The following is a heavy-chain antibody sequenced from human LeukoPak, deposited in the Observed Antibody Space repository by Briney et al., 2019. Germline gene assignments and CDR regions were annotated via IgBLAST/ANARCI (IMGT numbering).Heavy chain of an antibody. D-gene: IGHD6-19*01. J-gene: IGHJ4*02. Sequence: ASVKVSCEASGYTFTGYYMHWVRQGPGQGLEWMGWINPNSGDTSYAQKFQGRVTMTRDTSISTAYMELSRLRSDDTAVYYCARTVAGTWGPLDYWGQGTLVTVSS. V-gene: IGHV1-2*02. CDR3: ARTVAGTWGPLDY. CDR2: INPNSGDT. CDR1: GYTFTGYY.